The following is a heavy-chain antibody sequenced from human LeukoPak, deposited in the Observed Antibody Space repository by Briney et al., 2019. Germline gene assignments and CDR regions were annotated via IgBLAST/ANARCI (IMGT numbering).Heavy chain of an antibody. J-gene: IGHJ4*02. CDR2: IVSDGSNT. V-gene: IGHV3-74*01. CDR3: ARGRPHGNDY. D-gene: IGHD4-23*01. CDR1: GFTFSGYC. Sequence: GGSVRLSCAASGFTFSGYCMTWVRQDPGKGLLWVSRIVSDGSNTNYADSVKGRFTISRDNAKNTLYLQMNSLRVEDTAVYYCARGRPHGNDYWGQGTLVTVSS.